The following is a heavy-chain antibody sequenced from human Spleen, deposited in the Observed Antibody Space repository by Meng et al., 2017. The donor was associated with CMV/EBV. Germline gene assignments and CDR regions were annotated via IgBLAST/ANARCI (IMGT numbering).Heavy chain of an antibody. V-gene: IGHV5-51*01. CDR3: ARQLDTRTWDNWFDP. CDR1: GYSFTSYW. Sequence: KVSCKGSGYSFTSYWIAWVRQMPGKGLEWMGIIYPGDSDTTYSPSFQGQVTISADKSISTTNLQWSSLKASDTAMYYCARQLDTRTWDNWFDPWGQGTLVTVSS. J-gene: IGHJ5*02. CDR2: IYPGDSDT. D-gene: IGHD2-2*01.